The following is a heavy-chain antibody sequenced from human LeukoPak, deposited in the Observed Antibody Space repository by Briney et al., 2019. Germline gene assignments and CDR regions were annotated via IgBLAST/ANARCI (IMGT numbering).Heavy chain of an antibody. J-gene: IGHJ5*02. CDR2: IKPDGSEK. V-gene: IGHV3-7*03. Sequence: GGSLRLSCAASGFTFSSYWMSWVRQAPGKGLEWVANIKPDGSEKYYLDSVKGRFTISRDNAKNSLYLQMNSLRAEDTALYYCAGQVVVVAATDWFDPWGQGTLVTVSS. D-gene: IGHD2-15*01. CDR3: AGQVVVVAATDWFDP. CDR1: GFTFSSYW.